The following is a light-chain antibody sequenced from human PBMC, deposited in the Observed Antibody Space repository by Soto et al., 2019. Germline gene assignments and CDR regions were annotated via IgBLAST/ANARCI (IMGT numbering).Light chain of an antibody. CDR3: RSYTSSSTLV. J-gene: IGLJ2*01. CDR1: SSDVGGYNY. CDR2: DVT. V-gene: IGLV2-14*01. Sequence: QSALTQPASVSGSPGQSSTISCTGTSSDVGGYNYVSWYQQHPGKAPKLMIYDVTNRPSGVSDRFSGSKSGNTASLTISGLQAEDEADYYCRSYTSSSTLVFGGGTKVTVL.